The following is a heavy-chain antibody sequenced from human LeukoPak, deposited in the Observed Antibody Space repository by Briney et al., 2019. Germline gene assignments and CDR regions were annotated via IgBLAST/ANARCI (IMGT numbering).Heavy chain of an antibody. CDR3: AKAADYVWGSYLGFLDY. J-gene: IGHJ4*02. Sequence: TGGSLRLSCAASGLTFSNAWMSWVRQAPGKGLEWVSAISGSGGSTYYADSVKGRFTISRDNSKNTLYLQMNSLRAEDTAVYYCAKAADYVWGSYLGFLDYWGQGTLVTVSS. CDR2: ISGSGGST. V-gene: IGHV3-23*01. D-gene: IGHD3-16*01. CDR1: GLTFSNAW.